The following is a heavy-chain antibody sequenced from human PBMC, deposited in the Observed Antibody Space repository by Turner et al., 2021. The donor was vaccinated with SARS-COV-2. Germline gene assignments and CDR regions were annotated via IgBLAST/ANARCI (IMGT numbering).Heavy chain of an antibody. CDR1: GGSISSSGYY. CDR3: ATKRVSLFGTTYYYFDMDV. Sequence: QLQLQESGQGLVKPSETLSLTCTVSGGSISSSGYYRGWIRQPPGKGLEWIGRIYYSGSTYYNPSLKSRVTITVNTYKSQFSLKLNSVTAADTAVYYCATKRVSLFGTTYYYFDMDVWGQGTTVTVSS. CDR2: IYYSGST. V-gene: IGHV4-39*01. D-gene: IGHD1-7*01. J-gene: IGHJ6*02.